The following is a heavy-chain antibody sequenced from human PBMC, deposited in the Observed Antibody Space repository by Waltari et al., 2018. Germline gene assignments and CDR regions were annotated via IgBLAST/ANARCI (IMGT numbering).Heavy chain of an antibody. Sequence: QVQLQESGPGLVKPSETLSLTCAVSGYSISSGYYWGWIRQPPGKGLVWIGSIYHSGRTYYNPSLKSRVTISVDTSKNQFSLKLRSVTAADTAVYYCARGLRSWGQGTLVTVSS. CDR3: ARGLRS. CDR2: IYHSGRT. J-gene: IGHJ4*02. CDR1: GYSISSGYY. V-gene: IGHV4-38-2*01. D-gene: IGHD3-10*02.